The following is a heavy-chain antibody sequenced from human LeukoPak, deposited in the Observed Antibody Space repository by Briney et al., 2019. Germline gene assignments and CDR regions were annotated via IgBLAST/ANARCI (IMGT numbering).Heavy chain of an antibody. J-gene: IGHJ6*03. V-gene: IGHV4-34*01. Sequence: SETLSLTCAVYGGSFSGYYWSWIRQPPGKGLEWIGEINHSGSTNYNPSLKSRVTISVDTSKNQFSLKLSSVTAADTAVYYCARMGSSSSSFYYYYMDVWGKGTTVTVSS. D-gene: IGHD6-6*01. CDR1: GGSFSGYY. CDR3: ARMGSSSSSFYYYYMDV. CDR2: INHSGST.